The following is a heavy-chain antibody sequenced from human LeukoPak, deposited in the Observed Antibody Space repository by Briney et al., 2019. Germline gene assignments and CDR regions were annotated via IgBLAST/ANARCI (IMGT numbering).Heavy chain of an antibody. CDR2: INAGNGNT. V-gene: IGHV1-3*01. CDR1: GYTFTSYA. CDR3: ARRAPVYSSSWAFDY. J-gene: IGHJ4*02. D-gene: IGHD6-13*01. Sequence: GASVKVSCKASGYTFTSYAMHWVRQAPGQRLEWMGWINAGNGNTKYSQKFQGRVTITRDTSASTAYMELSSLRSEDTAVYYCARRAPVYSSSWAFDYWGQGTLVTVSS.